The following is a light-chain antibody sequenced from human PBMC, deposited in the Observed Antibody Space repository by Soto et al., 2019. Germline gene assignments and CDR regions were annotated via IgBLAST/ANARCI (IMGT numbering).Light chain of an antibody. CDR1: TSDVGNYNL. CDR2: EGS. Sequence: QSVLTQPASVSGSPGQSITISCTGTTSDVGNYNLVSWYQHDPGKAPKLLIYEGSKRPSGVSDRFSGSKSGNTASLTISGLQAEDEADYYCCSYASSSTYVFGTGTEVTVL. CDR3: CSYASSSTYV. J-gene: IGLJ1*01. V-gene: IGLV2-23*01.